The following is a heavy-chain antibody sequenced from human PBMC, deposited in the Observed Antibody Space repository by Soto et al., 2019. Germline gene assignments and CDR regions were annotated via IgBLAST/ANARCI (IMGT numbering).Heavy chain of an antibody. D-gene: IGHD4-17*01. J-gene: IGHJ6*02. CDR2: IYHSGAT. V-gene: IGHV4-38-2*01. Sequence: PSETLSLTCAVSGYSISSGYFWGWIRQPPGKGLEWIGSIYHSGATYYNPSLESRVTISVDTSKNQFSLKLDSVTAADTAVYYCARKGRTVNLPYYYYGLDVWGQGTTVTVSS. CDR1: GYSISSGYF. CDR3: ARKGRTVNLPYYYYGLDV.